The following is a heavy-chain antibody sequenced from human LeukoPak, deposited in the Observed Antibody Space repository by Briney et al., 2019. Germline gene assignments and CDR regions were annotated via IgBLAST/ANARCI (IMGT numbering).Heavy chain of an antibody. CDR2: TYYRSKWYH. Sequence: SQTLSLTCAISGDSVSSNSAAWNWIRQSPSRGLEWLGRTYYRSKWYHDYAVSVKSRITINPDTAKSQFSLQLNSVTPEDTALYYCATWTSGWKYFDYWGQGILVTVSS. V-gene: IGHV6-1*01. J-gene: IGHJ4*02. CDR3: ATWTSGWKYFDY. D-gene: IGHD6-19*01. CDR1: GDSVSSNSAA.